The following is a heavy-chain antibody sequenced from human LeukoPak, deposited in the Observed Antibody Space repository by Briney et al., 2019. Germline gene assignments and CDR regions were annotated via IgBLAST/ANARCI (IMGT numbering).Heavy chain of an antibody. CDR3: ASVGHSYRYLEY. D-gene: IGHD3-10*01. CDR1: GFTFSYYW. Sequence: PGGSLRLSCTASGFTFSYYWMSWVRQAPGKGLEWVANIKQDGSEMYYVDSVKGRFTISRDNAKNSLYLQMNSLRVEDTAIYYCASVGHSYRYLEYWGQGTLLTVSS. V-gene: IGHV3-7*01. J-gene: IGHJ4*02. CDR2: IKQDGSEM.